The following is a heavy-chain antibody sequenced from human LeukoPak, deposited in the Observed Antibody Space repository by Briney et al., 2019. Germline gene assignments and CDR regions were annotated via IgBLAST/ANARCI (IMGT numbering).Heavy chain of an antibody. CDR2: ISASDIT. D-gene: IGHD3-10*01. Sequence: GGSLRLSCAASGFTFSSYAMTWVRQAPGKGLEWVSSISASDITNFADSVKGRFTISRDNSKNTLYLQMNSLRAEDTAVYCCAKDYGSGSGEYFDYWGQGTLVTVSS. J-gene: IGHJ4*02. V-gene: IGHV3-23*01. CDR3: AKDYGSGSGEYFDY. CDR1: GFTFSSYA.